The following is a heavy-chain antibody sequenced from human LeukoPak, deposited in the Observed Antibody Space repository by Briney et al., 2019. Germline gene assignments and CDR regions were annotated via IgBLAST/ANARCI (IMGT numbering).Heavy chain of an antibody. Sequence: GGSLRLSCAASGFTFSSYAMSWVRQAPGKGLEWVSAISGSGGSTYYADSVKGRFTISRDNAKNSLYLQMNSLRAEDTAVYYCARVGGYCSRTTCYGWFDPWGQGTLVTVSS. CDR3: ARVGGYCSRTTCYGWFDP. J-gene: IGHJ5*02. CDR2: ISGSGGST. V-gene: IGHV3-23*01. CDR1: GFTFSSYA. D-gene: IGHD2-2*01.